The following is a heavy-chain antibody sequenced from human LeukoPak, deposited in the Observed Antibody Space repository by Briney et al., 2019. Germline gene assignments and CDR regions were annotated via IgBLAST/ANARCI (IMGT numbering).Heavy chain of an antibody. J-gene: IGHJ4*02. D-gene: IGHD4-17*01. CDR2: IWYDGSNK. Sequence: GGSLRLSCAASGFTFSSYGMHWVRQAPGKGLEWVAVIWYDGSNKYYADSVKGRFTISRDNSKNTLYLQMNSLRAEDTAVYYCAREGGDYVDFNYWGQGTLVTVSS. CDR3: AREGGDYVDFNY. V-gene: IGHV3-33*01. CDR1: GFTFSSYG.